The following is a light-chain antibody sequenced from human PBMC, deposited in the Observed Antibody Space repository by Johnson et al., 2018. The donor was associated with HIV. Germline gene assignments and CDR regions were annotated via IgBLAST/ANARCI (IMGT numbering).Light chain of an antibody. V-gene: IGLV1-51*01. CDR3: GTWDSSLSAEV. Sequence: QSVLTQPPSVSAAPGQKVTISCSGSSSNIGNNYVSWYQQLQGTAPKLLIYDNNKRPSGITDRFSGSKSGTSATLGITGLQTGDEADYYCGTWDSSLSAEVFGTGTKVTVL. CDR2: DNN. CDR1: SSNIGNNY. J-gene: IGLJ1*01.